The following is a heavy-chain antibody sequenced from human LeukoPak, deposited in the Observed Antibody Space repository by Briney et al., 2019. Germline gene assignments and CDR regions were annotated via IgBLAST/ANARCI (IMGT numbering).Heavy chain of an antibody. V-gene: IGHV3-9*01. Sequence: GGSLRLSCAASGFTFDDYATHWVRQAPGKGLEWVSGISWNSGSIGYADSVKGRFTISRDNAKNSLYLQMNSLRAEDTALYYCAKVGYGDYDYYFDYWGQGTLVTVSS. CDR2: ISWNSGSI. CDR1: GFTFDDYA. J-gene: IGHJ4*02. CDR3: AKVGYGDYDYYFDY. D-gene: IGHD4-17*01.